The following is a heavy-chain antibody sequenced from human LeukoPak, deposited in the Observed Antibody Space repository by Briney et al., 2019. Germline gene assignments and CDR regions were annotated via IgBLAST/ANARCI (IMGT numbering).Heavy chain of an antibody. J-gene: IGHJ4*02. Sequence: ALRISCAAAGFTLCYYCIYIGRHTPAKGLEWGPGFSWESSSIGYADSVKGRFTISRDNAKNSLYLQMNSLRAEDTALYYCAKDRSLGYCSGGSCPSLVGDYWGQGTLVTVSS. V-gene: IGHV3-9*01. CDR2: FSWESSSI. CDR3: AKDRSLGYCSGGSCPSLVGDY. D-gene: IGHD2-15*01. CDR1: GFTLCYYC.